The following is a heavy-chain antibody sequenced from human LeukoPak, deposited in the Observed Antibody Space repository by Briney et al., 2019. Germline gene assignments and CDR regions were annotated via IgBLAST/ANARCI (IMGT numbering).Heavy chain of an antibody. CDR3: ARRRTITMVRGAIAYFDY. Sequence: MTSETLSLTCALHGGSFRGNYWNWIRQPPGKGLEWIVEINHSGSTNYNPSLKSRATISVDTSKNQFSLKLSSVTAADTAVYYCARRRTITMVRGAIAYFDYWGQGTLVTVSS. V-gene: IGHV4-34*01. J-gene: IGHJ4*02. D-gene: IGHD3-10*01. CDR2: INHSGST. CDR1: GGSFRGNY.